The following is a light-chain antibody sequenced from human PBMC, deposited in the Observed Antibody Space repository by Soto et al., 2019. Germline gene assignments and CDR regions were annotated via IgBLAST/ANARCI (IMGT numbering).Light chain of an antibody. Sequence: EIVLTQSPGTLSLSPGERATLSCRASQSVGSSYLAWYLQKPGQAPRLLIYSASTRATGIPARFSGSGSGTEFTLTISSLQSEDFAVYYCQQYNNWPLTFGGGTKVDIK. CDR1: QSVGSSY. CDR3: QQYNNWPLT. V-gene: IGKV3-15*01. CDR2: SAS. J-gene: IGKJ4*01.